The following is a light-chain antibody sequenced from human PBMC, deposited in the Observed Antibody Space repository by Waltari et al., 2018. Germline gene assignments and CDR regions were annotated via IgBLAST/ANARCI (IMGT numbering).Light chain of an antibody. V-gene: IGLV2-11*01. Sequence: QSALTQPRSVSGSPGQSVTFSCPGTSSAGGAYTYASWYQVHPGKVPKLILYDVDKRPSGVPDRFSGSKAGNTASLTISGLQTEDEADYYCCSYAGRYTSVFGGGTKVTVL. CDR2: DVD. CDR1: SSAGGAYTY. J-gene: IGLJ2*01. CDR3: CSYAGRYTSV.